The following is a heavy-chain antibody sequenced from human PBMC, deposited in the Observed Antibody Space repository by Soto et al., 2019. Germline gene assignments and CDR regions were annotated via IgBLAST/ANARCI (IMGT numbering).Heavy chain of an antibody. Sequence: SQTLSLTCAISGDSVSSNSAAWNWIRQSPSRGLEWLGRTYYRSKWYNDYAVSVKSRITINPDTSKNQFSLQLNSVTPEDTAVYYCARDISLVATSEYYYYGIDVWGQRTTVTVSS. CDR3: ARDISLVATSEYYYYGIDV. J-gene: IGHJ6*02. V-gene: IGHV6-1*01. CDR2: TYYRSKWYN. CDR1: GDSVSSNSAA. D-gene: IGHD5-12*01.